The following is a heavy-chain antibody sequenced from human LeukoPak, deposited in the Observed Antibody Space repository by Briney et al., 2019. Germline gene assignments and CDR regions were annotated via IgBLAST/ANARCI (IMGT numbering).Heavy chain of an antibody. CDR1: GFTFSDYY. CDR3: AREWAVAGRGYYFDY. CDR2: IYYSGST. V-gene: IGHV4-30-4*08. J-gene: IGHJ4*02. Sequence: LRLSCAASGFTFSDYYMGWIRQPPGKGLEWIGYIYYSGSTYYNPSLKSRVTISVDTSKNQFSLKLSSVTAADTAVYYCAREWAVAGRGYYFDYWGQGTLVTVSS. D-gene: IGHD6-19*01.